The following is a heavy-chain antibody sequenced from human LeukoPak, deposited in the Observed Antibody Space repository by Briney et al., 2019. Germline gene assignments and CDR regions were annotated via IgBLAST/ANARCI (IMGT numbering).Heavy chain of an antibody. CDR2: INPSGGSR. V-gene: IGHV1-46*01. Sequence: ASVKVSCKASGYTFTSYYMHWVRQAPGQGLEWMGIINPSGGSRSYAQKFQGRVTMTRDTSTSTVYMELSSLRSEDTAVYYCARVRAVYDSSGYYFDAFDIWGQGTMVTVSS. D-gene: IGHD3-22*01. CDR3: ARVRAVYDSSGYYFDAFDI. CDR1: GYTFTSYY. J-gene: IGHJ3*02.